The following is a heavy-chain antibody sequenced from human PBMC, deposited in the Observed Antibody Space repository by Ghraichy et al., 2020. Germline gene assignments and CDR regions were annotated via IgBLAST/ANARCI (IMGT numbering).Heavy chain of an antibody. D-gene: IGHD5-18*01. V-gene: IGHV3-30*18. CDR1: RFTFSSYG. Sequence: LSLTCAASRFTFSSYGMHWVRQAPGKGLEWVAAISYDGSNKYYADSVKGRFTISRDNSKNTLYLQMNSLRAEDTAVYYCAKGSYSYGLYAFDIWGQGTMVTVSS. J-gene: IGHJ3*02. CDR3: AKGSYSYGLYAFDI. CDR2: ISYDGSNK.